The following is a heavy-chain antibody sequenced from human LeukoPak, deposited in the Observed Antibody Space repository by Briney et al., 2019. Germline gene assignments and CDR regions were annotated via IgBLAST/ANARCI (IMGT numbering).Heavy chain of an antibody. CDR1: GGSISSHF. Sequence: SSETLSLTCTVSGGSISSHFWSWIRQPPGKGLEWIGYIYYSGITKNNPSLKSRVTISVDTSKNQFSLKLSSVTAADTAVYYCARRSSWSDAFDIWGQGTMVTVSS. V-gene: IGHV4-59*08. J-gene: IGHJ3*02. CDR3: ARRSSWSDAFDI. CDR2: IYYSGIT. D-gene: IGHD6-13*01.